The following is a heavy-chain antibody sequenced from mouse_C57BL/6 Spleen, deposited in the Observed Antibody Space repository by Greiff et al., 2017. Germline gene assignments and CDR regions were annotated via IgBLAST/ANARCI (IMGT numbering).Heavy chain of an antibody. V-gene: IGHV1-9*01. J-gene: IGHJ4*01. CDR1: GYTFTGYW. Sequence: QVQLQQSGAELMKPGASVKLSCKATGYTFTGYWIEWVKQRPGHGLEWIGEILPGSGSTNYTEKFKGKATFTADTSSNTAYMQLSSLTTEDSAIYYCARLGSNSYYYAMDYWGQGTSVTVSS. CDR3: ARLGSNSYYYAMDY. D-gene: IGHD2-5*01. CDR2: ILPGSGST.